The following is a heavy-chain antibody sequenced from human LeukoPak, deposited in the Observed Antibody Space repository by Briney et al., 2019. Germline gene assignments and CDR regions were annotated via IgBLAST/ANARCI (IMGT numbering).Heavy chain of an antibody. J-gene: IGHJ4*02. CDR3: ARTSLLWFGELLSPEFDY. V-gene: IGHV4-34*01. D-gene: IGHD3-10*01. CDR2: INHSGST. CDR1: GGSFSGYY. Sequence: PSETLSLTCAVYGGSFSGYYWSWIRQPPGKGLEWIGEINHSGSTNYNPSLKSRVTISVDTSKNQFSLKLSSVTAADTAVYYCARTSLLWFGELLSPEFDYWGQGTLVTVSS.